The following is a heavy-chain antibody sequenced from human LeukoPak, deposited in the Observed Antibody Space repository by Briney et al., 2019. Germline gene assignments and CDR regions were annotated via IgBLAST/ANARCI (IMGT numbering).Heavy chain of an antibody. D-gene: IGHD2-2*01. Sequence: GGSLRLSCAASGFTFSSYWMHWVRQAPGKGLVWFSRINSDGSSTSYADCVKGRFTISRDNAKNTLYLQMNSLRAEDTAVYYCAGVAYYCSSTSCYAPFDYWGQGTLVTVSS. J-gene: IGHJ4*02. V-gene: IGHV3-74*01. CDR2: INSDGSST. CDR1: GFTFSSYW. CDR3: AGVAYYCSSTSCYAPFDY.